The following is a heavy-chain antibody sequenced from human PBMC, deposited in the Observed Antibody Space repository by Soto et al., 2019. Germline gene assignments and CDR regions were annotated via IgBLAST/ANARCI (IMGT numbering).Heavy chain of an antibody. V-gene: IGHV3-48*02. D-gene: IGHD2-15*01. CDR3: ARGNELSCSGGSCYSFGY. Sequence: GGSLRLSCAASGSTFSSYAMHWVRQAPGKGLEWVSYINSGSSTIFYADSVKGRFTISRDNAKNSLYLQMNSLRDEDTAVYYCARGNELSCSGGSCYSFGYWGQGTLVTVSS. CDR1: GSTFSSYA. CDR2: INSGSSTI. J-gene: IGHJ4*02.